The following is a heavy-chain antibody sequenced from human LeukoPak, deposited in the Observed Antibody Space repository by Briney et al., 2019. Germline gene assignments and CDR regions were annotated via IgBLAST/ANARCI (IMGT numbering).Heavy chain of an antibody. J-gene: IGHJ5*02. Sequence: PSETLSLTCTVSGGSISSYYWSWIRQPPGKGLEWIGYIYHSGSTNYNPSLKSRVPISVDTSKNQFPLKLSSVTAADTAVYYCARSYYDSSGRFDPWGQGTLVTVSS. V-gene: IGHV4-59*01. CDR3: ARSYYDSSGRFDP. D-gene: IGHD3-22*01. CDR2: IYHSGST. CDR1: GGSISSYY.